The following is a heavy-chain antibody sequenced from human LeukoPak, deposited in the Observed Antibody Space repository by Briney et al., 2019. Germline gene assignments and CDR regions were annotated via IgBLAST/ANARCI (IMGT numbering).Heavy chain of an antibody. CDR1: GFTFSSYE. Sequence: GGSLRLSCAASGFTFSSYEMNWVRQAPGKGPEWVSYISSSGSTIYYADSVKGRFTISRDNAKNSLYLQMNSLRAEDTAVYYCARGSRSGWYDTYYYYYGMDVWGQGTTVTVSS. D-gene: IGHD6-19*01. V-gene: IGHV3-48*03. CDR3: ARGSRSGWYDTYYYYYGMDV. CDR2: ISSSGSTI. J-gene: IGHJ6*02.